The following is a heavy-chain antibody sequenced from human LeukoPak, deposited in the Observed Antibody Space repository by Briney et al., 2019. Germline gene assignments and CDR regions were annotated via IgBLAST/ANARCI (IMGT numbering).Heavy chain of an antibody. V-gene: IGHV4-38-2*01. CDR2: LYHPDST. Sequence: SETLSLTCAVSGYPINNAYYWVCIRQPPGKGLERIGSLYHPDSTYYNPSLKSRVTMSVDTSTSQFSLKLSFVTAADTAVYYCARQYDSYFYYYLDLWGTGTTVTVSS. D-gene: IGHD2-2*01. J-gene: IGHJ6*03. CDR1: GYPINNAYY. CDR3: ARQYDSYFYYYLDL.